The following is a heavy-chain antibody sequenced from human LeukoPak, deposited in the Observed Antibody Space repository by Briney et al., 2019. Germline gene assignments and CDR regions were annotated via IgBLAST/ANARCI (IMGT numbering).Heavy chain of an antibody. CDR3: ARLSIAVAGFDAFDI. J-gene: IGHJ3*02. V-gene: IGHV3-30*03. D-gene: IGHD6-19*01. CDR1: GFTFSSYG. CDR2: ISYDGSNK. Sequence: PGRSLRLSCAASGFTFSSYGMHWVRQAPGKGLEWVAVISYDGSNKYYADSVKGRFTISRDNSKNTLYLQMNSLRAEDTAVYYCARLSIAVAGFDAFDIWGQGTMVTVSS.